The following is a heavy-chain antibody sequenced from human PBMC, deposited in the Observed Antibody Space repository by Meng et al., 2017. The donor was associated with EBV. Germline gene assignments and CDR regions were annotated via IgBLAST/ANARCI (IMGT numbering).Heavy chain of an antibody. J-gene: IGHJ4*02. CDR2: LIPMVGAP. D-gene: IGHD3-10*01. Sequence: QVSVLESGVRVKKPGSSVTGSSRTSGGTFRRDAVSWVRQAPGQGLEWMGGLIPMVGAPHYAQKFQGRVTIIADESTSTHSMELNSLRSEDTAMYYCASESGRGFTPDYWGQGTLVTVSS. CDR3: ASESGRGFTPDY. CDR1: GGTFRRDA. V-gene: IGHV1-69*01.